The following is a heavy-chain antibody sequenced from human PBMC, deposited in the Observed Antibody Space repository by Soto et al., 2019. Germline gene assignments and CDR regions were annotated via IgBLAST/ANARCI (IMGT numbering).Heavy chain of an antibody. J-gene: IGHJ6*02. CDR2: IYYSGST. CDR1: GGSISSYY. CDR3: ARDIMGTNYYSYGMDV. V-gene: IGHV4-59*01. D-gene: IGHD2-8*01. Sequence: QVQLQESGPGLVKPSETLSLTCTVSGGSISSYYWSWIRQPPGKGLEWIGYIYYSGSTNYNPSRTSRVTISVDTSKNQFALKLSSVTAADTAVYYCARDIMGTNYYSYGMDVWGQGTTVTVSS.